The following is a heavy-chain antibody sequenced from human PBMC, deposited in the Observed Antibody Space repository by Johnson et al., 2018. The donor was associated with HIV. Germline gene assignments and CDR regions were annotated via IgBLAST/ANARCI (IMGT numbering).Heavy chain of an antibody. CDR2: INSDGSST. V-gene: IGHV3-74*02. CDR3: ARGTGVVAATPDAFDI. Sequence: EVQLVESGGGLIQPGGSLRLSCAASGFTVSSNYMSWVRQAPGKGLVWVSLINSDGSSTNYADSVKGRFTISRDNAKNTLYMQMNSLRVEDTAVYYCARGTGVVAATPDAFDIWGQGTMVTVSS. J-gene: IGHJ3*02. CDR1: GFTVSSNY. D-gene: IGHD2-15*01.